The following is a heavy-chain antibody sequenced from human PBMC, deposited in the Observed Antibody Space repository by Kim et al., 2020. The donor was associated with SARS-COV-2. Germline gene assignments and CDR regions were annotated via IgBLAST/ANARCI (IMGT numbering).Heavy chain of an antibody. CDR1: GYTFTSYA. CDR3: ARNEDY. CDR2: IDADNGNT. V-gene: IGHV1-3*01. J-gene: IGHJ4*02. Sequence: ASVKVSCKASGYTFTSYAFHWVRQAPGQGLEWMGWIDADNGNTKYSQKFQGRVTITRDTSASTAYMELISLRSEDTAVYYCARNEDYWGQGTLVTVSS.